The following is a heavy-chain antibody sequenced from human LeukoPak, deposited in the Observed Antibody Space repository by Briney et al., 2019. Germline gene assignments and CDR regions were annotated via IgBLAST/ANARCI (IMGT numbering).Heavy chain of an antibody. CDR1: GYTFTSYD. D-gene: IGHD6-19*01. V-gene: IGHV1-8*03. CDR3: ARVSIYSSGPFDY. Sequence: ASVKVSCKASGYTFTSYDINWVRQATGQGLEWMGWMNPNSGNTGYAQKFQGRVTITADKSTSTAYMELSSLRSEDTAVYYCARVSIYSSGPFDYWGQGTLVTVSS. J-gene: IGHJ4*02. CDR2: MNPNSGNT.